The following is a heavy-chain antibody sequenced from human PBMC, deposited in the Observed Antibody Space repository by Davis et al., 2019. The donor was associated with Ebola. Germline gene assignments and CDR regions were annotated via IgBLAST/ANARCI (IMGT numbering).Heavy chain of an antibody. CDR1: GGSVSSGYYY. Sequence: MPSETLSLTCTVSGGSVSSGYYYWSWVRQPPGKGLEWIGYIYYSGSTYYNPSIKSRVTISVDTSKNQFSLKLSSVTAADTAVYYCARVYWNYNFDYWGQGTLVTVSS. J-gene: IGHJ4*02. D-gene: IGHD1-7*01. V-gene: IGHV4-61*01. CDR3: ARVYWNYNFDY. CDR2: IYYSGST.